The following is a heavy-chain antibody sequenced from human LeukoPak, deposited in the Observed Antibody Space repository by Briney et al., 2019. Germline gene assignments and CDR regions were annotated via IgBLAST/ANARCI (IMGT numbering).Heavy chain of an antibody. CDR2: ISSSGRTI. V-gene: IGHV3-48*03. J-gene: IGHJ3*02. CDR1: GFTFTSYG. CDR3: ARDRSTVTSNDAFDI. D-gene: IGHD4-17*01. Sequence: TGGSLRLSCAASGFTFTSYGMTWVRQGPGEGLEWVSYISSSGRTINYGDSVKGRFTISRDNAKNSLYLQMNSLRAEDTAVYYCARDRSTVTSNDAFDIWGQGTMVTVSS.